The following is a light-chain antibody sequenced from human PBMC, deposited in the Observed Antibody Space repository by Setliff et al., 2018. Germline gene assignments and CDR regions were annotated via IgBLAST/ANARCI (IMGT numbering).Light chain of an antibody. CDR2: NNY. CDR3: AVWDNGLKGYV. J-gene: IGLJ1*01. V-gene: IGLV1-40*01. CDR1: SSNIGATYD. Sequence: QSVLTQPPSVSGAPGHTVTISCTGGSSNIGATYDVHWYQHVPGTAPKLLIYNNYQRPSGVPDRFSGSKSGSSASLAISGLQSEDEADYYCAVWDNGLKGYVFGSGTKGTAL.